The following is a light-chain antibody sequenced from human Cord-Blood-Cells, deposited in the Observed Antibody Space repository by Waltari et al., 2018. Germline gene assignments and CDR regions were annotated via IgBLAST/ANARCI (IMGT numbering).Light chain of an antibody. CDR3: QQYDNLPSLT. CDR2: DAS. J-gene: IGKJ4*01. V-gene: IGKV1-33*01. Sequence: DIQMTQSPSSLSASVGDRVTITCQASQDISNYLNWYQQKPGKAPKLLTYDASNLETGVQSRFSGSGSGTDFTFTISSLQPEDIATYYCQQYDNLPSLTFGGGTKVEIK. CDR1: QDISNY.